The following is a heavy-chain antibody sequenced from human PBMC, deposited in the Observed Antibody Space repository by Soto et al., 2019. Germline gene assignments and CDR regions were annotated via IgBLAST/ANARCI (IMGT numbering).Heavy chain of an antibody. CDR1: GFTFDDYA. CDR2: ISWNSGSI. CDR3: AKATSHSAAAGTRFDY. Sequence: GGSLRLSCAASGFTFDDYAMHWVRQAPGKGLEWVSGISWNSGSIGYADSVKGRFTISRDNAKNSLYLQMNSLRAEDTALYYCAKATSHSAAAGTRFDYWGQGTLVTVSS. V-gene: IGHV3-9*01. J-gene: IGHJ4*02. D-gene: IGHD6-13*01.